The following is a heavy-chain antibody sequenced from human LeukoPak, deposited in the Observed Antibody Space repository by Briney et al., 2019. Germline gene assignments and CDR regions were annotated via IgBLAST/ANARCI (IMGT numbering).Heavy chain of an antibody. J-gene: IGHJ4*02. V-gene: IGHV4-59*08. Sequence: SETVSLTCTVSGGSISSYYWSWIRQPPGKGLEWIGYIYYSGSTNYNPSLRSRVTISLDTSKNQFSLKLSSVTAADTAVYYCARRAGEYTYGEFDYWGQGTLVTVSS. CDR2: IYYSGST. CDR1: GGSISSYY. D-gene: IGHD5-18*01. CDR3: ARRAGEYTYGEFDY.